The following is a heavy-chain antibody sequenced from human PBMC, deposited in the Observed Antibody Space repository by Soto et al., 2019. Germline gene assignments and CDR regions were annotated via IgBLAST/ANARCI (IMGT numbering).Heavy chain of an antibody. Sequence: SETLSLTCTVSGGSVSSGSYYWSWIRQPPGKGLEWIGYIYYSGSTNYNPSLKSRVTISVDTSKNQFSLKLSSVTAADTAVYYCARGVAYYYDRGWFDPWGQGTLVTVSS. CDR1: GGSVSSGSYY. CDR2: IYYSGST. D-gene: IGHD3-10*02. CDR3: ARGVAYYYDRGWFDP. V-gene: IGHV4-61*01. J-gene: IGHJ5*02.